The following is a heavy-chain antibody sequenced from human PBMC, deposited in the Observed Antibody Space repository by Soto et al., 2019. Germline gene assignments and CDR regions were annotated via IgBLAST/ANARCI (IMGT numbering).Heavy chain of an antibody. CDR2: IIPIFGTA. J-gene: IGHJ3*02. Sequence: ASVKVSCSAYGGTFSSYAISGVRQAPGQGLEWMGGIIPIFGTANYAQKFQGRVTITADESTSTAYMELSSLRSEDTAVYYCARVSPADDAFDIWGQGTMVTVSS. CDR3: ARVSPADDAFDI. V-gene: IGHV1-69*13. CDR1: GGTFSSYA.